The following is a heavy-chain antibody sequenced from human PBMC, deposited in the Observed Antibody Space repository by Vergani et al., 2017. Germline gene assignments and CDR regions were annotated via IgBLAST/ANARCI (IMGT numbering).Heavy chain of an antibody. CDR2: IIPILGIA. CDR3: AMTTYTGGQRFNFDY. J-gene: IGHJ4*02. D-gene: IGHD3-16*01. V-gene: IGHV1-69*02. CDR1: GGTFISYT. Sequence: QVYLVQSGAEVKKPGSSVKFSSKAFGGTFISYTISWVCQAPGQGLEWLGRIIPILGIANYAQTFQGRVTITADKSTSTAYMDLRCLPSEDTTVYYCAMTTYTGGQRFNFDYWGQGTLVTVSS.